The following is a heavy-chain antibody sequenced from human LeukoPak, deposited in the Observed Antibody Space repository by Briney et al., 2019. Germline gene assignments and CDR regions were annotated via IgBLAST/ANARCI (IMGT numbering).Heavy chain of an antibody. CDR1: GGSVSSGSYY. Sequence: PSETLYITCTVSGGSVSSGSYYWSWIRQPPGKGLEWIGYIYYSGSTNYNPSLKSRVTISVDTSKNQFSLKLSSVTAADTAVYYCARGKIVTVTTWDFDYWGQGTLVTVSS. D-gene: IGHD4-17*01. CDR3: ARGKIVTVTTWDFDY. CDR2: IYYSGST. V-gene: IGHV4-61*01. J-gene: IGHJ4*02.